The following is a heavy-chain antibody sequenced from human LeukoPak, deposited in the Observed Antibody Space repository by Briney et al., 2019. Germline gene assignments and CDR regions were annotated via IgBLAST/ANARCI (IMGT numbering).Heavy chain of an antibody. Sequence: SGGSLRLSCAASGFIFSNYAMHWVRQAPGKGLEWVALISSDGSKIYYADSVKGRFTISRDNSRNTLYLQMNSLRAEDTAVYYCAKPSLYYYDTSGYYRYWYFDLWGRGTLVTVSS. J-gene: IGHJ2*01. CDR2: ISSDGSKI. CDR3: AKPSLYYYDTSGYYRYWYFDL. D-gene: IGHD3-22*01. CDR1: GFIFSNYA. V-gene: IGHV3-30*04.